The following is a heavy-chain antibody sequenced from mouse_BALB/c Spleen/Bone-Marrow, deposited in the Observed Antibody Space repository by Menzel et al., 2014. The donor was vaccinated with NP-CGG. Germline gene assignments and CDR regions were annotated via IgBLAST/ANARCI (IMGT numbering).Heavy chain of an antibody. CDR2: ISSGGGST. J-gene: IGHJ1*01. Sequence: VKVEESGGGLVKPGGSLKLSCAASGFVFSSYDMSWVRQTPEKRLAWVAYISSGGGSTYYPDTVKGRFTISRDNAKNTLYLQMSSLKSEDTAMYYCARQGDGYGDFDVWCAGTTDNVSS. CDR3: ARQGDGYGDFDV. V-gene: IGHV5-12-1*01. CDR1: GFVFSSYD.